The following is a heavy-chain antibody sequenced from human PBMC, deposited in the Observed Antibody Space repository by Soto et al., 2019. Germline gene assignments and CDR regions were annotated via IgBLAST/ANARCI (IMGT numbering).Heavy chain of an antibody. CDR3: ARCLEGTTVTNWSDP. Sequence: QVQLVQSGAEVKKPGSSVKVSCKASADTFNSYSLSWLRQAPGQRLEWMGGITPVFGTAAYAQSFEDRLTITADDSTSAFYMELRSLRSDATAVYYCARCLEGTTVTNWSDPWGQGALVTVSS. V-gene: IGHV1-69*01. CDR2: ITPVFGTA. CDR1: ADTFNSYS. D-gene: IGHD4-17*01. J-gene: IGHJ5*02.